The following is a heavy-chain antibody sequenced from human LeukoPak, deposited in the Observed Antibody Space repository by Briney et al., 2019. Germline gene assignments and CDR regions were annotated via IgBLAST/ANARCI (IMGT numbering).Heavy chain of an antibody. CDR2: IYPGDSDT. Sequence: GESLKISCKGSGYSFTSYWIGWVRQMPGKGLEWMGIIYPGDSDTRYSPSFQGQVTISADKSISTAYLQWSSLKASDTAMYYCARQKNRYCSSTSCYTGGYYYGMDVWGQGTTVTVSS. J-gene: IGHJ6*02. CDR3: ARQKNRYCSSTSCYTGGYYYGMDV. D-gene: IGHD2-2*02. V-gene: IGHV5-51*01. CDR1: GYSFTSYW.